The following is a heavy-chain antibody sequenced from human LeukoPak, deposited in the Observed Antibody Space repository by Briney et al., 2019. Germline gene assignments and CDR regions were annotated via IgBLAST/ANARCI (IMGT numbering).Heavy chain of an antibody. CDR3: ARETYYYGSGSHFPDAFDI. J-gene: IGHJ3*02. V-gene: IGHV4-30-4*01. Sequence: SQTLSLTCTVSGGSISSGDYYWSWIRQPPGKGLGWIGYIYYSGSTYYNPSLKSRVTISVDTSKNQFSLKLSSVTAADTAVYYCARETYYYGSGSHFPDAFDIWGQGTMVTVSS. CDR2: IYYSGST. D-gene: IGHD3-10*01. CDR1: GGSISSGDYY.